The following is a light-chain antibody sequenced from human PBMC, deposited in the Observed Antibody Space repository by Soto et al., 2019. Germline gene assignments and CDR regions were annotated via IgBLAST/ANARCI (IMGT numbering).Light chain of an antibody. Sequence: QSVLAQPPSASGSPGQSVTISCTGSGSDIGAYNFVSWYQQHPGKAPKLMIFGVTERPSGVPDRFSGSKSGNTASLTVSGLQAADEADYFCKSYAGSNTYVFGSGTKLTVL. CDR2: GVT. CDR3: KSYAGSNTYV. CDR1: GSDIGAYNF. J-gene: IGLJ1*01. V-gene: IGLV2-8*01.